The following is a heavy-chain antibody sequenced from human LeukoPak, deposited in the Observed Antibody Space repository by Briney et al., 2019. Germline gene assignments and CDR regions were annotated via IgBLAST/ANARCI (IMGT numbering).Heavy chain of an antibody. CDR1: GGSISSGGYS. Sequence: SQTLSLTCAVSGGSISSGGYSWSWIRQPAGKGLEWIGRIYTSGSTYYNPSLKSRVTMSVDTSKNQFSLKLSSVTAADTAVYYCARDTRAGRNYYYMDVWGKGTTVTVSS. CDR3: ARDTRAGRNYYYMDV. CDR2: IYTSGST. J-gene: IGHJ6*03. V-gene: IGHV4-61*02.